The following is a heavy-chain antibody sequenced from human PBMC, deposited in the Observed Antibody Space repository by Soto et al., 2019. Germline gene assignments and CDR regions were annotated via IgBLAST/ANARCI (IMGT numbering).Heavy chain of an antibody. CDR2: IYSGGST. D-gene: IGHD2-15*01. V-gene: IGHV3-53*04. J-gene: IGHJ6*03. CDR1: GFTVSSNY. CDR3: ARGLVVAAYYYYYYMDV. Sequence: GGSLRLSCAASGFTVSSNYMSWVRQAPGKGLEWVSVIYSGGSTYYADSVKGRFTISRHNSKNTLYLQMNSLRAEDTAMYYCARGLVVAAYYYYYYMDVWGKGTTVTVSS.